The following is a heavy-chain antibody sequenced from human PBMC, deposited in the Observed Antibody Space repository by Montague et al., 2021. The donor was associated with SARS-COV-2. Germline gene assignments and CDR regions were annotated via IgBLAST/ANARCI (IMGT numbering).Heavy chain of an antibody. CDR1: GFTVSSNY. CDR2: IYSGGST. Sequence: SLRLSCAASGFTVSSNYMSWVRQAPGKGLEWVSVIYSGGSTYSADSVKGRFTISRHNSKNTLYLQMNSLRAEDTAVYYCARGLRITAAGTGSGYYYGMDVWGQGTTVTVSS. D-gene: IGHD6-13*01. CDR3: ARGLRITAAGTGSGYYYGMDV. V-gene: IGHV3-53*04. J-gene: IGHJ6*02.